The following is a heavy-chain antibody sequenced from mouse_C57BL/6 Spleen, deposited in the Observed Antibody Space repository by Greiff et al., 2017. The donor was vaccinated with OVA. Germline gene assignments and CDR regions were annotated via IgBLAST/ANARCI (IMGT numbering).Heavy chain of an antibody. Sequence: VKLQESGAELVKPGASVKISCKASGYAFSSYWMNWVKQRPGKGLEWIGQIYPGDGDTNYNGKFKGKATLTADKSSSTAYMQLSSLTSEDSAVYYCAYYGSSYRFAYWGQGTLVTVSA. D-gene: IGHD1-1*01. CDR1: GYAFSSYW. CDR3: AYYGSSYRFAY. V-gene: IGHV1-80*01. J-gene: IGHJ3*01. CDR2: IYPGDGDT.